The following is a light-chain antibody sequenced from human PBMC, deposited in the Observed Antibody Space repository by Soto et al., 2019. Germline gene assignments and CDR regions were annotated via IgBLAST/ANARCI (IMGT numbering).Light chain of an antibody. J-gene: IGKJ5*01. V-gene: IGKV3D-15*01. Sequence: PTTPSLSPGERATPSCKASQSVSSYLAWYQQKPGQAPRLLIYDASNRATGIPARFSGSGSGTEFTLTISSLQSADFAVYYCQQYNNWPPITFGQGTRLEIK. CDR2: DAS. CDR3: QQYNNWPPIT. CDR1: QSVSSY.